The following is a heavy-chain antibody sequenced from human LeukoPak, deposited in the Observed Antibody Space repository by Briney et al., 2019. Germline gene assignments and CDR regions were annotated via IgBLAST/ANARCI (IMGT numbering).Heavy chain of an antibody. V-gene: IGHV4-31*03. CDR3: ARDRVDYGGNYYFDY. CDR2: IYYSGST. D-gene: IGHD4-23*01. CDR1: GESISNGGCY. Sequence: SHTLSLTCTVSGESISNGGCYWSWFRQHPGKGLEWIRYIYYSGSTYYNPSLKSRVTISVDTSKNQFSLKLSSVTAADTAVYYCARDRVDYGGNYYFDYWGQGTLVTVSS. J-gene: IGHJ4*02.